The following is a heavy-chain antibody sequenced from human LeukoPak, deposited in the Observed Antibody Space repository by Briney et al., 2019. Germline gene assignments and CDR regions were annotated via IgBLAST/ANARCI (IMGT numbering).Heavy chain of an antibody. J-gene: IGHJ4*02. CDR2: IKQDGAEI. D-gene: IGHD3-10*01. Sequence: GGSLRLSCEASGFIFSNYWMSWVRQAPGKGLEWVANIKQDGAEIFYVDSVRGRFIISRDNAENSLYLQMNSLRVEDTAVYYCARTPDGADYWGQGTLVTVSS. CDR3: ARTPDGADY. CDR1: GFIFSNYW. V-gene: IGHV3-7*01.